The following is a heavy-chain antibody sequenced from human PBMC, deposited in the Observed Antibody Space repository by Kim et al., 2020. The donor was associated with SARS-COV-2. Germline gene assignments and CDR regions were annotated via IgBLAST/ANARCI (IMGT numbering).Heavy chain of an antibody. CDR3: ARITVAGTLDV. CDR1: GGSISSYY. D-gene: IGHD6-19*01. V-gene: IGHV4-59*08. CDR2: TYYSGST. J-gene: IGHJ6*02. Sequence: SETLSLTCTVSGGSISSYYWSWIRQPPGKGLEWIGYTYYSGSTNYNPSLKSRVTISVDTSTNQFSLKLSSVTAADTAVYYCARITVAGTLDVWGQGTTVTVSS.